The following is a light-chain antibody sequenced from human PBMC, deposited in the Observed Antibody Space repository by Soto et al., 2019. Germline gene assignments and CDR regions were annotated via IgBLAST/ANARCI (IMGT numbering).Light chain of an antibody. V-gene: IGLV3-1*01. CDR3: QAWDSRSYVV. Sequence: SYELTQPPSVSVSPGQTAIITCSGDKLGNKYTCWYQQKPGQSPVLVIYQDNKRPSGIPERFSGSNSGNTATLTISGTQAMDEADYYGQAWDSRSYVVFGGGTKLTVL. CDR1: KLGNKY. CDR2: QDN. J-gene: IGLJ3*02.